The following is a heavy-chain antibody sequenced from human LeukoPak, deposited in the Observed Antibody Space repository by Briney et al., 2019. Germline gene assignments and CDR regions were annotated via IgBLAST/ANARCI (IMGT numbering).Heavy chain of an antibody. CDR3: ARGPSRWRLRLPFGWFDT. CDR1: GYTFTSYD. CDR2: MNPNSGNT. J-gene: IGHJ5*02. V-gene: IGHV1-8*01. D-gene: IGHD5-12*01. Sequence: ASVKVSCKASGYTFTSYDINWVRQATGQGLEWMGWMNPNSGNTGYAQKFQGRVTMTRNTSISTAYMELSSLRSEDTAVYYCARGPSRWRLRLPFGWFDTWGQGTLVTVSS.